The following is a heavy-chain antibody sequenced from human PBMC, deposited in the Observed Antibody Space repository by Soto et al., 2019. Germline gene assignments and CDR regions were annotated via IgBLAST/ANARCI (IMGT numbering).Heavy chain of an antibody. D-gene: IGHD2-15*01. CDR1: GFTFDDYA. CDR2: ISWNSGSI. V-gene: IGHV3-9*01. J-gene: IGHJ4*02. Sequence: PGGSLRLSCAASGFTFDDYAMHWVRQAPGKGLEWVSGISWNSGSIGYADSVKGRFTISRDNAKNSLYLQMNSLTAEDTAVYYCARDHAATSPPKYFDYWGQGIQVTVSS. CDR3: ARDHAATSPPKYFDY.